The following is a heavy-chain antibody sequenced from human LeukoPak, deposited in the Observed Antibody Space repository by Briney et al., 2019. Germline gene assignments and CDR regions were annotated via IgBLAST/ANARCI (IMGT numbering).Heavy chain of an antibody. V-gene: IGHV4-34*01. D-gene: IGHD3-3*01. CDR2: INHSGST. Sequence: SETLSLTCAVYGGSFSGYYWSWIRQPPGKGLEWIGEINHSGSTNYNPSLKSRVTISVDTSKNQFSLKLSSVTAADTAVYYCARDGPNYDFWSGYSDYWGQGTLVTVSS. CDR1: GGSFSGYY. CDR3: ARDGPNYDFWSGYSDY. J-gene: IGHJ4*02.